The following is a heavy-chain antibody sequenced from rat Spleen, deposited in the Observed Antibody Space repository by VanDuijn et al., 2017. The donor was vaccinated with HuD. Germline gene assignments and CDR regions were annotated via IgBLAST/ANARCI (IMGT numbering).Heavy chain of an antibody. CDR1: GFTFSDYA. CDR2: VIYDGSST. D-gene: IGHD4-3*01. Sequence: EVQLVESGGGLVQPGNSLKLSCAASGFTFSDYAMAWVRQSPKKGLEWVATVIYDGSSTYYRDSVKGRFTISRDNAKSTLYLQMDSLRSEDTATYYCTTYNSGSDYFDYWGQGVMVTVSS. CDR3: TTYNSGSDYFDY. J-gene: IGHJ2*01. V-gene: IGHV5S10*01.